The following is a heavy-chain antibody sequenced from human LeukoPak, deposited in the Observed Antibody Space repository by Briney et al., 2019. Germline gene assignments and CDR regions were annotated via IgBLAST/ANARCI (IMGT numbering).Heavy chain of an antibody. CDR2: INPNSGGT. D-gene: IGHD3-22*01. CDR1: GYTFTGYC. CDR3: ARDPHYYDSSRNDY. Sequence: ASVKVSCKASGYTFTGYCMHWVRQAPGQGLEWMGRINPNSGGTNYAQKFQGRVTMTRDTSISTAYMELSRLRSDDTAVYYCARDPHYYDSSRNDYWGQGTLVTVSS. V-gene: IGHV1-2*06. J-gene: IGHJ4*02.